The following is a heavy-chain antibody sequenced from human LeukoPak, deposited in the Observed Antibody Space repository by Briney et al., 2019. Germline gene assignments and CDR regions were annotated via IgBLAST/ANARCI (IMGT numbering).Heavy chain of an antibody. D-gene: IGHD2-8*02. V-gene: IGHV3-21*01. CDR1: GFTFGNYN. CDR2: ISSSSSYI. J-gene: IGHJ4*02. Sequence: GGSLRLSCAASGFTFGNYNMNWVRQAPGKGLEWVSSISSSSSYIYYAYSVKGRFTISRDNTKNSLYLQMNSLRAEDTAVYYCARDSPYGTAGYWGQGTLVTVSS. CDR3: ARDSPYGTAGY.